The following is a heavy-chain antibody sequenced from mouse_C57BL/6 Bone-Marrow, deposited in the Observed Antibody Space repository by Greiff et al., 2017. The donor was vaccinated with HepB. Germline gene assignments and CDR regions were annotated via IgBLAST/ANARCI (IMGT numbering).Heavy chain of an antibody. Sequence: VQLVESGAELARPGASVKLSCKASGYTFTSYGISWVKQRTGQGLEWIGEIYPRSGNTYYNEKFKGKATLTADKSSSTAYMELRSLTSEDSAVYFCARRGYYGSFAYWGQGTLVTVSA. CDR1: GYTFTSYG. CDR2: IYPRSGNT. CDR3: ARRGYYGSFAY. V-gene: IGHV1-81*01. J-gene: IGHJ3*01. D-gene: IGHD1-1*01.